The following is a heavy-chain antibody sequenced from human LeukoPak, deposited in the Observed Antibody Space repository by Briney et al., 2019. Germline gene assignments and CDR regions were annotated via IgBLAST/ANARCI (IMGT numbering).Heavy chain of an antibody. D-gene: IGHD5-24*01. CDR3: AKDSGHDGYAFDI. J-gene: IGHJ3*02. CDR2: ISGSGGST. Sequence: PSGGSLRLSCAASGFTFSSYAMSWVRQAPGKGLEWVSAISGSGGSTYYADSVKGRFTISKDNSKNTLYLQMNSLKAEDTAVYYCAKDSGHDGYAFDIWGPGTMVTVSS. CDR1: GFTFSSYA. V-gene: IGHV3-23*01.